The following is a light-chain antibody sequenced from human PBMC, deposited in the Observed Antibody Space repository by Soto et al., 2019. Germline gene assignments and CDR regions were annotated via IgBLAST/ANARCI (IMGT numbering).Light chain of an antibody. Sequence: QSALTQPPSASGSPGQSVTISCTGTSSDVVGYNYVSWYQQHPGKAPKLMIYEVSKRPSGVPDRFSGSKSGNTASLTVSGLQDEDEADYYCSSYAGSNNFDVVFGGGTKLTVL. V-gene: IGLV2-8*01. J-gene: IGLJ2*01. CDR3: SSYAGSNNFDVV. CDR2: EVS. CDR1: SSDVVGYNY.